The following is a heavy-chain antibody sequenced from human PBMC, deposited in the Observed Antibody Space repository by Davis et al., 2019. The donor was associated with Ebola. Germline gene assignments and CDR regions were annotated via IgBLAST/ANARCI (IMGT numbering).Heavy chain of an antibody. CDR2: IFPGDSDT. V-gene: IGHV5-51*01. CDR3: ARQGSYYYYYYGMDV. Sequence: GESLKISCYGSGYNFRDYWIVWVRQMPGKGLEWMGIIFPGDSDTRYSPSFQGQVTISADKSISTAYLQWSSLKASDTAMYYCARQGSYYYYYYGMDVWGKGTTVTVSS. J-gene: IGHJ6*04. CDR1: GYNFRDYW. D-gene: IGHD3-10*01.